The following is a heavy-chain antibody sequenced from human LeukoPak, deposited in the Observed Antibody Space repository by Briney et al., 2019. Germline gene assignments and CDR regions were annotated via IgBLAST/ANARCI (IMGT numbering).Heavy chain of an antibody. CDR3: ARLGSSGWYACDY. J-gene: IGHJ4*02. D-gene: IGHD6-19*01. Sequence: GGSLRLSCAASGFTFSDYYMSWIRQAPGKGLEWVSYISSSGSTIYYADPVKGRFTISRDNAKNSLYLQMNSLRAEDTAVYYCARLGSSGWYACDYWGQGTLVTVSS. CDR2: ISSSGSTI. CDR1: GFTFSDYY. V-gene: IGHV3-11*04.